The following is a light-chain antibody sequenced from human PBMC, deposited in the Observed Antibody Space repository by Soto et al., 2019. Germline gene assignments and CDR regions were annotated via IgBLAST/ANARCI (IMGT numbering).Light chain of an antibody. V-gene: IGLV2-8*01. CDR1: SSDVGGDNY. CDR3: SSYAGSNYV. CDR2: EVS. Sequence: QSALTQPPSASGSPGQSVPISCTGTSSDVGGDNYVSWYQQHPGKAPKLMIYEVSKRPSGFPDRFSGSKSGNTASLSVSGLQAEDEADYYCSSYAGSNYVFGTGTKVTVL. J-gene: IGLJ1*01.